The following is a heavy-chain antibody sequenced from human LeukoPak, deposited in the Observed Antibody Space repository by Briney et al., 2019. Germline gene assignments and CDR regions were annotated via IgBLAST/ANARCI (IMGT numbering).Heavy chain of an antibody. D-gene: IGHD6-6*01. J-gene: IGHJ4*02. CDR3: ARTSIATRHFDY. Sequence: SETLSLTRTVSGGSISSDAYFWSWIRQHPGQGLEWIGYIYYSGSTYYNPSLKSRVNISVDTSKNQFSLKLSSVTAADTAVYYCARTSIATRHFDYWGQGTLVTVSS. CDR2: IYYSGST. V-gene: IGHV4-31*03. CDR1: GGSISSDAYF.